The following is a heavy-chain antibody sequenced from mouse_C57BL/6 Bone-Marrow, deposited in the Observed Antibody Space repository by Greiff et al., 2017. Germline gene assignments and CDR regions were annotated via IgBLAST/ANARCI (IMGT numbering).Heavy chain of an antibody. J-gene: IGHJ4*01. Sequence: QVQLQQPGAELVMPGASVKLSCKASGYTFTSYWMHWVKQRPGQGLEWIGEIDPSDSYTNYNQKFKGKSTLTVDKSSSTAYMQLSSLTSEDSAVLDVAITSVAHYYAMDYWGQGTSVTVSS. CDR3: AITSVAHYYAMDY. CDR1: GYTFTSYW. V-gene: IGHV1-69*01. D-gene: IGHD1-1*01. CDR2: IDPSDSYT.